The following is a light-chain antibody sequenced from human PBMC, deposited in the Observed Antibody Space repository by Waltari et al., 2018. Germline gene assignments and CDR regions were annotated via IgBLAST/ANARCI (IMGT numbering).Light chain of an antibody. V-gene: IGLV4-69*01. Sequence: QLVVTQSPSASAPLGASVKLTCTLSSGHSSNVIAWLQKRPEKGPRYLMKVNSDGSHSKGDEIPDRFSGASSGAERYLTISSRQSDDEADYYCQTGGHGTWVFGGGTKLTVL. CDR2: VNSDGSH. CDR3: QTGGHGTWV. J-gene: IGLJ3*02. CDR1: SGHSSNV.